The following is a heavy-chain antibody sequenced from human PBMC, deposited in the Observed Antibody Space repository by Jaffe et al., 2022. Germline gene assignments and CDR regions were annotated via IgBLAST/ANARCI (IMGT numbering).Heavy chain of an antibody. J-gene: IGHJ4*02. CDR3: AREATVTAYNFDY. V-gene: IGHV3-7*01. CDR2: MKQDGSEK. D-gene: IGHD4-17*01. CDR1: GFTFSAYW. Sequence: EVQLVESGGGLVQPGGSLRLSCAASGFTFSAYWMAWVRQAPGKGLEWVANMKQDGSEKYYVDSVKGRFTISRDTAKKSLYLQMNSLRAEDTAVYYCAREATVTAYNFDYWGQGTLVTVSS.